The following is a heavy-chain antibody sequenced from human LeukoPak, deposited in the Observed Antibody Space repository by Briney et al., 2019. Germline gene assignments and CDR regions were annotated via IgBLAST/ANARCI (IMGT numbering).Heavy chain of an antibody. CDR3: ARVPRGSTNYFDY. V-gene: IGHV4-31*03. D-gene: IGHD3-10*01. Sequence: SETLSLTCTVSGGSISSGGYYWSRIRQHPGKGLEWIGYIYYSGSTYYNPSLKSRVTISVGTSKNQFSLKLSSVTAADTAVYYCARVPRGSTNYFDYWGQGTLVTVSS. CDR2: IYYSGST. J-gene: IGHJ4*02. CDR1: GGSISSGGYY.